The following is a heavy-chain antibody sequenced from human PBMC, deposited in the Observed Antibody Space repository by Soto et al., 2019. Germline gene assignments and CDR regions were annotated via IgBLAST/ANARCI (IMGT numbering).Heavy chain of an antibody. D-gene: IGHD2-15*01. V-gene: IGHV1-69*04. CDR2: IIPILGIA. J-gene: IGHJ3*02. CDR1: GGTFSSYT. CDR3: AREKVSGYCSGGSCYSAHDAFDI. Sequence: ASVKVSCKASGGTFSSYTISWVRQAPGQGLEWMGRIIPILGIANYAQKFQGRVTITADKSTSTAYMELSSLRSEDTAVYYCAREKVSGYCSGGSCYSAHDAFDIWGQGTMVTVSS.